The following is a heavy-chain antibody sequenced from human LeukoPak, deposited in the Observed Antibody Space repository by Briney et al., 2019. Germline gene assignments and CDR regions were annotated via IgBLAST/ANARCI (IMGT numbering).Heavy chain of an antibody. J-gene: IGHJ3*01. CDR3: ARVSTPYSNQPYAFDV. D-gene: IGHD4-11*01. V-gene: IGHV3-21*01. Sequence: GGSLRLSCAGSGFTFSRYTFNWVRQAPGRGLEWVSSISSGSSYIYYADSVKGRFTISRDNAKNSPYLQMNSLRAEDTAVYYCARVSTPYSNQPYAFDVWGQGTMVTVSS. CDR1: GFTFSRYT. CDR2: ISSGSSYI.